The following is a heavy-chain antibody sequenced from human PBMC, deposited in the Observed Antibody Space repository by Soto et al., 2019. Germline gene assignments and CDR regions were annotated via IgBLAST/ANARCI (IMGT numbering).Heavy chain of an antibody. V-gene: IGHV4-39*01. Sequence: SETLSLTCSVSGGSISSSNYYWGWIRQPPGKGLEWIGSVYYSGNTYYNPSLKSRVTISADTSKKQFSLKLSSVTAADTAVYYCAIPYSSSWFDFWGQGTLVTVSS. J-gene: IGHJ4*02. CDR3: AIPYSSSWFDF. CDR2: VYYSGNT. D-gene: IGHD6-13*01. CDR1: GGSISSSNYY.